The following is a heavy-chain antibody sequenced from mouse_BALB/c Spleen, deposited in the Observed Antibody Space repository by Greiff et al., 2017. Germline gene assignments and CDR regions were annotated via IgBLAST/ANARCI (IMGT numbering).Heavy chain of an antibody. CDR3: AREYYDRDGGFAY. J-gene: IGHJ3*01. V-gene: IGHV5-6-5*01. D-gene: IGHD2-4*01. CDR2: ISSGGST. Sequence: EVQGVESGGGLVKPGGSLKLSCAASGFTFSSYAMSWVRQTPEKRLEWVASISSGGSTYYPDSVKGRFTISRDNARNILYLQMSSLRSEDTAMYYCAREYYDRDGGFAYWGQGTLVTVSA. CDR1: GFTFSSYA.